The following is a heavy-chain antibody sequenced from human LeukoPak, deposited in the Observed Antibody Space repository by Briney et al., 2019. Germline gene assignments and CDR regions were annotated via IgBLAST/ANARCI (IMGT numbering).Heavy chain of an antibody. J-gene: IGHJ1*01. Sequence: GGSLRLSCAASGFTFSNAWMSWVRQAPGKGLEWVGRIRSKTDGGTTDYAAPVKGRFTISRDDSKDTLFLQMNSLKTEDTAVYYCTTDLSELDDSGYYARYFHHWGQGTLGSVSS. V-gene: IGHV3-15*01. CDR3: TTDLSELDDSGYYARYFHH. D-gene: IGHD3-22*01. CDR2: IRSKTDGGTT. CDR1: GFTFSNAW.